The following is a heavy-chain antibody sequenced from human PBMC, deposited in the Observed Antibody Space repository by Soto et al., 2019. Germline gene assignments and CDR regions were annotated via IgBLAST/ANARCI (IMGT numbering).Heavy chain of an antibody. J-gene: IGHJ4*02. CDR3: TLQLSGPY. CDR2: IKSKTYGGST. D-gene: IGHD1-1*01. V-gene: IGHV3-15*01. Sequence: GGSLRLSCAASGFTFSSYWMSWVRQAPGKGLEWVGRIKSKTYGGSTDYAAPVKGRFTISRDDSKNTLYLQMNSLKAEDTALYYCTLQLSGPYWGQGNLVTVSS. CDR1: GFTFSSYW.